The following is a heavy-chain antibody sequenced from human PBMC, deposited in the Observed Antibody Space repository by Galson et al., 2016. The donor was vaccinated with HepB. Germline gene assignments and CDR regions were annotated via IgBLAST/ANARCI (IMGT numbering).Heavy chain of an antibody. D-gene: IGHD1-26*01. Sequence: SLRLSCAVSGFTLRDNYMNWVRQAPGKGLEWVSVHYSGGATYYADSVRGRFTISRDNSNRLSLQMNSLKADDTAVYFCARIPTDSYHWYLDLWGRGTLVTVSS. CDR3: ARIPTDSYHWYLDL. CDR1: GFTLRDNY. J-gene: IGHJ2*01. V-gene: IGHV3-53*05. CDR2: HYSGGAT.